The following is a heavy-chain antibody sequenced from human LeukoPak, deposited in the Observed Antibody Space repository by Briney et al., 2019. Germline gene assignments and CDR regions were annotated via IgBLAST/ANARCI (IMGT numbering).Heavy chain of an antibody. Sequence: SVKVSCKASGGTFSSYAISWVRQAPGQGLEWMGRIIPILGIANYAQKFQGRVTITADKSTSTAYMELSSLRSEDTAVYYCARDKGIVGATTGYYFDYWGQGTLVTVSS. CDR1: GGTFSSYA. J-gene: IGHJ4*02. CDR3: ARDKGIVGATTGYYFDY. V-gene: IGHV1-69*04. D-gene: IGHD1-26*01. CDR2: IIPILGIA.